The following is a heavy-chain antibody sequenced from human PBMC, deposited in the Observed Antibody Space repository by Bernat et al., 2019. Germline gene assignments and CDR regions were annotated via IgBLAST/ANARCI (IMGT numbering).Heavy chain of an antibody. CDR2: INPNSGGT. CDR3: ARDREGYGDPDAFDI. V-gene: IGHV1-2*06. CDR1: GYTFTGYY. J-gene: IGHJ3*02. D-gene: IGHD4-17*01. Sequence: QVQLVQSGAEVKTPGASVKVSCKASGYTFTGYYIHWVRQAPGQGLEWMGRINPNSGGTNYTQKFHGRVAMTRDTSISTAYMVLSRLRSDDTAVYYCARDREGYGDPDAFDIWGQGTMVTVSS.